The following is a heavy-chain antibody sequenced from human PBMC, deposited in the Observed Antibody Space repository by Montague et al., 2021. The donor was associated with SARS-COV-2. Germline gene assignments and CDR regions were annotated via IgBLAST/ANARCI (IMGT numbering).Heavy chain of an antibody. Sequence: SETLSLTCTVSGGSVSRISSHWGWIRQPPGKGLEYIGSFYYAGGTQYNPSLKSRVTISVDTSNDQFSLKMNSVTAADTAVYFCAGLYGSSFDYRGQGTLVTVSS. J-gene: IGHJ4*02. D-gene: IGHD4-17*01. CDR2: FYYAGGT. V-gene: IGHV4-39*01. CDR3: AGLYGSSFDY. CDR1: GGSVSRISSH.